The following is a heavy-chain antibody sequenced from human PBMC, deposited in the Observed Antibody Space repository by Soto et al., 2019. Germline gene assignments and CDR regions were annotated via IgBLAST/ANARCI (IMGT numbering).Heavy chain of an antibody. V-gene: IGHV1-69*02. CDR3: ASSYGSGYRAFDY. J-gene: IGHJ4*02. Sequence: QVQLVQSGAEVKRPGSSVKVSCKASGDTFNFYSINWVRQAPGVGLEWVGRVNPILSMSNYAQRFQGRVTMTADKXTSTACRERRSLRSEDTAIYYCASSYGSGYRAFDYWGKGALVTVSS. CDR1: GDTFNFYS. CDR2: VNPILSMS. D-gene: IGHD3-10*01.